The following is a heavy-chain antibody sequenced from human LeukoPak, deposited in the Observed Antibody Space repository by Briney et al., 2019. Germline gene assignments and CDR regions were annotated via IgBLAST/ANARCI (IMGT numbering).Heavy chain of an antibody. D-gene: IGHD6-19*01. Sequence: GGSLRPSCVASGFSFNTNAMTWVRQAPGKGLESVSTLSGRGDSTFYADSVKGRFTISRDKSENTLHLQMNSLRAEDTAIYYFAKDQTVAGTYDSWGRGTLVIVSS. CDR2: LSGRGDST. V-gene: IGHV3-23*01. J-gene: IGHJ4*02. CDR1: GFSFNTNA. CDR3: AKDQTVAGTYDS.